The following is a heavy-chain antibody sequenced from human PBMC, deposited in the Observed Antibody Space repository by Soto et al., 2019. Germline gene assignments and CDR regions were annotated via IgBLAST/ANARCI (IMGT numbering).Heavy chain of an antibody. CDR1: GYIFTTYG. D-gene: IGHD3-10*01. CDR3: ARFAMVRPNDY. CDR2: ISPFNGNT. J-gene: IGHJ4*02. V-gene: IGHV1-18*01. Sequence: QVHLVQSGAEVKKPGASVKVSCKASGYIFTTYGISWVRQAPGQGLEWMGWISPFNGNTNYAQKFQGRVTMTTDAATTTASMELRSLRSDDTAVYYCARFAMVRPNDYWGQGTLVTVSS.